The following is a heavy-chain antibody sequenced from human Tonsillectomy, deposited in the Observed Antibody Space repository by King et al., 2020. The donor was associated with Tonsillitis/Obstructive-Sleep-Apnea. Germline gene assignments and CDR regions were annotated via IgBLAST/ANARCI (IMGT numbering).Heavy chain of an antibody. V-gene: IGHV3-7*03. D-gene: IGHD3-22*01. CDR3: ARTGGLGYDSSGYPHPQYYFDY. Sequence: DVQLVESGGGLVQPGGSLRLSCAASGFTFSSYWMSWVRQAPGKGLEWVANIKQDGSEKYYVDSVKGRFTISRDNAKNSLYLQMNSLRAEDTAVYYCARTGGLGYDSSGYPHPQYYFDYWGQGTLVTVSS. J-gene: IGHJ4*02. CDR1: GFTFSSYW. CDR2: IKQDGSEK.